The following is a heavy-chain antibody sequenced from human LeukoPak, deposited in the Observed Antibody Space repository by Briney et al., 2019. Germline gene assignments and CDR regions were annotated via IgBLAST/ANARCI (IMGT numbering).Heavy chain of an antibody. V-gene: IGHV3-11*06. Sequence: GGSLRLSCEASGFTFSDYYMSWIRQAPGKGLEWISFISSSSYTNYADSVKGRFTISRDNTKNSLYLQMNNLRAEGTAVYYCARGGADYVIGYWGQGTLVTVSS. D-gene: IGHD4-17*01. CDR3: ARGGADYVIGY. J-gene: IGHJ4*02. CDR2: ISSSSYT. CDR1: GFTFSDYY.